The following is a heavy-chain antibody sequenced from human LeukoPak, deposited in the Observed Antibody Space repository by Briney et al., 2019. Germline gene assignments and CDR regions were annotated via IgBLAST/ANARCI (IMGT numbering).Heavy chain of an antibody. CDR3: ARGDYDYVWGSFLSLDV. J-gene: IGHJ6*02. V-gene: IGHV4-61*02. Sequence: SQTLSLTCTVSGGSISSGSYYWSWIRQPAGKGLEWIGRIYTSGSTDYNPSLKSRVTISVDTSKNQFSLKLSSVTAADTAVYYCARGDYDYVWGSFLSLDVWGQGTTVTVSS. CDR2: IYTSGST. D-gene: IGHD3-16*01. CDR1: GGSISSGSYY.